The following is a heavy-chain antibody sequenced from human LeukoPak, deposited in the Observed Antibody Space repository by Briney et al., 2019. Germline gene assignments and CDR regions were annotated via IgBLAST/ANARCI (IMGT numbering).Heavy chain of an antibody. CDR3: AKDRYVSPTARRGRESDY. Sequence: GGSLRLSFAASGFIFSGYGMHWVRQAPGKGLEWVAFIRYDGSNKYYAASVKGRFTISRDNSKNTLYLQMNSMRAEDTAVYYCAKDRYVSPTARRGRESDYWGQGTLVTVSS. J-gene: IGHJ4*02. CDR1: GFIFSGYG. V-gene: IGHV3-30*02. D-gene: IGHD2-2*01. CDR2: IRYDGSNK.